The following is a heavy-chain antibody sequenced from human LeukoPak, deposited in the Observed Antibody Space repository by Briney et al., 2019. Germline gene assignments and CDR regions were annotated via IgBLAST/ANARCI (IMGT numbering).Heavy chain of an antibody. CDR2: IKPDGSDK. J-gene: IGHJ4*02. V-gene: IGHV3-7*01. D-gene: IGHD3-16*02. Sequence: PGGSLRLSCVVSGVTLGSYWMSWVRQAPGKGLEWVATIKPDGSDKNYVDSVTGRFTVSRDNPKTSLYLQMNSLRAEDTAVYYCATTFGVGIVQYWGQGILVTVSS. CDR3: ATTFGVGIVQY. CDR1: GVTLGSYW.